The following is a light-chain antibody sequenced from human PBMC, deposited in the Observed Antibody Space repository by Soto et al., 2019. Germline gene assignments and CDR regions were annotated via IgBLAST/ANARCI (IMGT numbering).Light chain of an antibody. J-gene: IGKJ2*01. Sequence: EIVLTQSPGTLSLSPGERATLSCRASESVSDNYLAWYQQRSGQAPRLVIYGASSRASAVPDRFSGSGSGADFTLTISRLEPEDFAVYYCQQYDTSPTFGQGTKLEIK. V-gene: IGKV3-20*01. CDR2: GAS. CDR1: ESVSDNY. CDR3: QQYDTSPT.